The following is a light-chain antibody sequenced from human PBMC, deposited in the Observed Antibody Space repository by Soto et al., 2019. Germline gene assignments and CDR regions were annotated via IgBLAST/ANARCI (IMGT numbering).Light chain of an antibody. CDR2: MAS. J-gene: IGKJ1*01. V-gene: IGKV1-5*03. CDR1: QSVSTW. Sequence: DIQMTQSPSTLSASVGDRVTITCRASQSVSTWLAWYQQKPGKAPQVLISMASTLESGVPSRFSGSGSGTEFTLTFSSLQPDDFATYYCQQYNSHSPWTFGQGTKVEIK. CDR3: QQYNSHSPWT.